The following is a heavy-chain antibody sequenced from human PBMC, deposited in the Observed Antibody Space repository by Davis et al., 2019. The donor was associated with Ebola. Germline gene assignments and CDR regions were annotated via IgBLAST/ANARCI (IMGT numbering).Heavy chain of an antibody. Sequence: GESLKISCAASGFTFSDYYMSWIRQAPGKGLEWVSAISGSGGSTYYADSVKGRFTISRDNSKNTLYLQMNSLRAEDTAVYYCAKDLGLSDWYLGDAFDIWGQGTMVTVSS. CDR2: ISGSGGST. V-gene: IGHV3-23*01. D-gene: IGHD6-19*01. CDR3: AKDLGLSDWYLGDAFDI. CDR1: GFTFSDYY. J-gene: IGHJ3*02.